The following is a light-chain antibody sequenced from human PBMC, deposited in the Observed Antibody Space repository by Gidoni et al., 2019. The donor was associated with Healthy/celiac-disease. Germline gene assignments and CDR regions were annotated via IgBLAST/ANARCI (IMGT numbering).Light chain of an antibody. V-gene: IGKV3-15*01. Sequence: EIVMTHSPATLSVSPGERATLSCRARQSVSSNLAWYQQKPGQAPRLLIYGASTRATGIPARFRGSGSGTEFSLTISSLQYEDFAVYYWQQYNNWPRTFGQGTKVEIK. CDR3: QQYNNWPRT. J-gene: IGKJ1*01. CDR1: QSVSSN. CDR2: GAS.